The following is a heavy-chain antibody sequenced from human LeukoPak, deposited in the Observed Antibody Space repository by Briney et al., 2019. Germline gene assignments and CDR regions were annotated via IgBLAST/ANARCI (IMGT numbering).Heavy chain of an antibody. V-gene: IGHV3-43*02. CDR1: GFTSSSYG. Sequence: GGSLRLSCAGSGFTSSSYGMHWVRQAPGKGLEWVSLISGDGGSTYYADSVKGRFTISRDNSKNSLYLQMNSLRTEDTALYYCAKDPDAWYFDLWGRGTLVTVSS. J-gene: IGHJ2*01. CDR3: AKDPDAWYFDL. CDR2: ISGDGGST.